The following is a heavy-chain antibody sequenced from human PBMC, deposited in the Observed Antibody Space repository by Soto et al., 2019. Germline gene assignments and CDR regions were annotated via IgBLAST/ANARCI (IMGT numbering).Heavy chain of an antibody. CDR2: MHRGGST. V-gene: IGHV3-53*01. J-gene: IGHJ4*02. CDR1: GFSVSGSS. Sequence: PGGSLRLSCVVSGFSVSGSSIFWVRQATGKGLEWVSIMHRGGSTDNADSVKGRFTTSRDKSKNTLYLHMNGLRVEDTAVYYCARVNTTLVDHFDCWGQGTLVTVSS. CDR3: ARVNTTLVDHFDC. D-gene: IGHD5-18*01.